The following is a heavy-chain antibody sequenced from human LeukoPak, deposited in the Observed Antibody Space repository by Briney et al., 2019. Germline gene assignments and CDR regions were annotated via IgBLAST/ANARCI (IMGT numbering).Heavy chain of an antibody. CDR1: GLTFSSYW. D-gene: IGHD5-12*01. CDR3: ARVEASGYDYGAFDY. V-gene: IGHV3-74*01. Sequence: AGGSLRLSCAASGLTFSSYWMHWVRQAPGKGLVWVSRINSDGSSTTYADSVKGRFTISRDNAKKTLFLQLNSLRAEDTAVYYCARVEASGYDYGAFDYWGQGTLVTVSS. CDR2: INSDGSST. J-gene: IGHJ4*02.